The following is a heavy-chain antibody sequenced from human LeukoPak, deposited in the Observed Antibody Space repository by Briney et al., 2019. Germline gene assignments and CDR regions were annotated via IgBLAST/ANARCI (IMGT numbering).Heavy chain of an antibody. J-gene: IGHJ6*03. D-gene: IGHD3-22*01. Sequence: SVKVSCKTSGGSFGNYAVSWVPQAPGQGLEWMGGIIPLLDTTHYAQQFQGRVTIIADESTSTAYMELSSLRSEDTAVYYCARGLTTPPYYYYYFDVWGKGTAVTVSS. V-gene: IGHV1-69*01. CDR1: GGSFGNYA. CDR2: IIPLLDTT. CDR3: ARGLTTPPYYYYYFDV.